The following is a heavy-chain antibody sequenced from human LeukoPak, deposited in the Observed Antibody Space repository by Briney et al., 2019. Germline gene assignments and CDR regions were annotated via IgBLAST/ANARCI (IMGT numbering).Heavy chain of an antibody. CDR1: GFTFSSYA. Sequence: PGGSLRLSCAASGFTFSSYAMHWVRQAPGKGLEWVAVISYDGSNKYYADSVKGRFTISRDNSKNTLYLQMNGLRAEDTAVYYCARDELAFDYWGQGTLVTVSS. CDR3: ARDELAFDY. J-gene: IGHJ4*02. D-gene: IGHD1-1*01. V-gene: IGHV3-30*04. CDR2: ISYDGSNK.